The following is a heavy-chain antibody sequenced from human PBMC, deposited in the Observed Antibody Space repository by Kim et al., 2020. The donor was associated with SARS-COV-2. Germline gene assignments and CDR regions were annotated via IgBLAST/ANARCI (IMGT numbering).Heavy chain of an antibody. CDR3: ARVRRSSGQNWFDP. CDR1: GGSISSGSYY. D-gene: IGHD6-19*01. V-gene: IGHV4-61*02. CDR2: IYTSGST. Sequence: SETLSLTCTVSGGSISSGSYYWSWIRQPAGKGLEWIGRIYTSGSTNYNPSLKSRVTISVDTSKNQFSLKLSSVTAADTAVYYCARVRRSSGQNWFDPWGQGTLVTVSS. J-gene: IGHJ5*02.